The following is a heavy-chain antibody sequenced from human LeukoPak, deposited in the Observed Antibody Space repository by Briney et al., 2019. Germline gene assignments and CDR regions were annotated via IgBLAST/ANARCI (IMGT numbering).Heavy chain of an antibody. V-gene: IGHV4-34*01. CDR2: INHSGST. Sequence: PSETLSLTCAVYGGSFSGYYWSWIRQPPGKGLEWIGEINHSGSTNYDPSLKSRVTISVDTSKNQFSLKLSSVTAADTAVYYCARVADYYDSSGYYGESSDAFDIWGQGTMVTVSS. CDR1: GGSFSGYY. D-gene: IGHD3-22*01. J-gene: IGHJ3*02. CDR3: ARVADYYDSSGYYGESSDAFDI.